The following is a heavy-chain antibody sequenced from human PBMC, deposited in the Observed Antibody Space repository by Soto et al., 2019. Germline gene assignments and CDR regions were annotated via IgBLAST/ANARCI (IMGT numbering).Heavy chain of an antibody. J-gene: IGHJ3*02. D-gene: IGHD3-22*01. CDR3: SRHTNYYDSSGSPGAFDI. Sequence: GGSLRLSCAASGFTFSSYWMSWVRQAQGKGLEWVANIKQDGSEKYYVDSVKGRFTISRDNAKNSLYLQMNSLRAEDTAVYYCSRHTNYYDSSGSPGAFDIWGQGTMVTVSS. CDR1: GFTFSSYW. CDR2: IKQDGSEK. V-gene: IGHV3-7*01.